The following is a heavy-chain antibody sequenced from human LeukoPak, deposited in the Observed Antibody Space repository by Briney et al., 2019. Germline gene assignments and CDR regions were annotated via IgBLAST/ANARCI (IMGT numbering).Heavy chain of an antibody. D-gene: IGHD2/OR15-2a*01. Sequence: GGSLRLSCAASVFTFGSYWMHWVRQAPGKGPVWVSRINSDGSSTSYADSAKGRFTISRDNAKNTLYLQMNSLRVEDTAVYYCASTNRLDYWGQGTLVTVSS. CDR1: VFTFGSYW. CDR2: INSDGSST. J-gene: IGHJ4*02. CDR3: ASTNRLDY. V-gene: IGHV3-74*01.